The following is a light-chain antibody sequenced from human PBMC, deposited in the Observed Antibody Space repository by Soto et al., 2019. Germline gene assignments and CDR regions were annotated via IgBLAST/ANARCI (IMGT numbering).Light chain of an antibody. J-gene: IGKJ1*01. CDR3: QQYNSYSKT. Sequence: DIQMTQSPSTLSASVGDRVTITCRASQSISSWLAWYQQKPGKDPKLLIYKASSLESWVPSRFSDSGSGTEFPLTISSLQPDDFATYYCQQYNSYSKTFGQGTKVEIK. CDR2: KAS. CDR1: QSISSW. V-gene: IGKV1-5*03.